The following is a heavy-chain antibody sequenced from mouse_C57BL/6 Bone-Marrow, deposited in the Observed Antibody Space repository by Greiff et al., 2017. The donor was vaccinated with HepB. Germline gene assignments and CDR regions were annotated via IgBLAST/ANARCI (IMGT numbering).Heavy chain of an antibody. CDR1: GYTFTSYW. CDR3: ARFRYGSRRWYFDV. Sequence: QVQLKESGAELVKPGASVKMSCKASGYTFTSYWITWVKQRPGQGLEWIGDIYPGSGSTNYNEKFKSKATLTVDTSSSTAYMQLSSLTSEDSAVYYCARFRYGSRRWYFDVWGTGTTVTVSS. J-gene: IGHJ1*03. CDR2: IYPGSGST. D-gene: IGHD1-1*01. V-gene: IGHV1-55*01.